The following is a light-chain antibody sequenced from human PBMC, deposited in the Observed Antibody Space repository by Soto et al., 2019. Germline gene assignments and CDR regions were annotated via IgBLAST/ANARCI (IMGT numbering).Light chain of an antibody. J-gene: IGKJ1*01. V-gene: IGKV3-15*01. CDR3: QQYNNWWT. CDR1: QSVSSS. Sequence: EIVLTQSPGTLSLSPGERATLSCRASQSVSSSSLAWYQQKPGQSPRLLIYGASTRATGIPARFSGSGSGTEFTLTISSLQSEDFAVYYCQQYNNWWTFGQGTKVDIK. CDR2: GAS.